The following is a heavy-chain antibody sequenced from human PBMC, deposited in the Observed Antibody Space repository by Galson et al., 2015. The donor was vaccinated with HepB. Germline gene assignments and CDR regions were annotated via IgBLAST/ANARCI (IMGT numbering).Heavy chain of an antibody. D-gene: IGHD2-15*01. V-gene: IGHV3-48*01. CDR1: GFTFSVYS. Sequence: SLRLSCAASGFTFSVYSMNWVRQAPGKGLEWVSYISSGIITIYYSGSVKGRFTISRDNAKKSVYLQMNSLRAEDAAVYYCARGVKSDCSASTCYSGDFEYWGQGTLITVA. CDR2: ISSGIITI. J-gene: IGHJ4*02. CDR3: ARGVKSDCSASTCYSGDFEY.